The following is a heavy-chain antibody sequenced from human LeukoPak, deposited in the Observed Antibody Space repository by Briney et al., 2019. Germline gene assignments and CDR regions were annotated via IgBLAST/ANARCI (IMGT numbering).Heavy chain of an antibody. CDR3: AKEDTAGSTGSADY. D-gene: IGHD2-2*01. CDR2: ISGSGDST. Sequence: GGSLRLSCAASGFTFSSYAMSWVRQAPGKGREWVSVISGSGDSTYYADSVKGRFTISRDNSKNTLYLHMNSLRAEDTAVYFCAKEDTAGSTGSADYGGQGTLVTVSS. J-gene: IGHJ4*02. CDR1: GFTFSSYA. V-gene: IGHV3-23*01.